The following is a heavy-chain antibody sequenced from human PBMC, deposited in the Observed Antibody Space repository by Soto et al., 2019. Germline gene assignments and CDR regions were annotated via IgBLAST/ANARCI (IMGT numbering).Heavy chain of an antibody. D-gene: IGHD3-10*01. Sequence: QVQLVQSGAEVKKPGSSVKVSCKASGGTFSSYAISWVRQAPGQGLEWMGGIIPIFGTANYAQKVQGRVTITADESTSTAYVELSSLRSEDTAVYYCARGRYYGSGSRTDYYYYYGMDVWGQGTTVTVSS. CDR1: GGTFSSYA. V-gene: IGHV1-69*12. CDR3: ARGRYYGSGSRTDYYYYYGMDV. CDR2: IIPIFGTA. J-gene: IGHJ6*02.